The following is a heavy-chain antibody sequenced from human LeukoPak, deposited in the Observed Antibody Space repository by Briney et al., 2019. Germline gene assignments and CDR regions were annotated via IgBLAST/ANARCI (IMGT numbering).Heavy chain of an antibody. J-gene: IGHJ5*02. CDR2: IYSDNT. V-gene: IGHV3-53*01. D-gene: IGHD3-3*01. CDR3: ARDRSGDDDFWSGYYTNYFDP. Sequence: GGSLRLSCTVSGFTVSSNSMSWVRQAPGKGLGWVSFIYSDNTHYSYSVKGRFTISRDNSKNTLYLQMNSLRAEDTAVYYCARDRSGDDDFWSGYYTNYFDPWGQGTLVTVSS. CDR1: GFTVSSNS.